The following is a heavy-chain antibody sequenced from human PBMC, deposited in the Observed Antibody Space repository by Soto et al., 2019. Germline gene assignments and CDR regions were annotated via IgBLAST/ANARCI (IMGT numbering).Heavy chain of an antibody. Sequence: EVQLVESGGGLVQPGGSLRLSCAASGFTFGSYSMNWVRQAPGKGLECVSFILSSSGVIYYADSVKGRFTISRDNAKNSPYLQTTILTAEATAVYYCARNVGVPLVATAMPYYLVVWCKGTGVTVSS. CDR2: ILSSSGVI. CDR3: ARNVGVPLVATAMPYYLVV. D-gene: IGHD2-21*02. CDR1: GFTFGSYS. J-gene: IGHJ6*03. V-gene: IGHV3-48*01.